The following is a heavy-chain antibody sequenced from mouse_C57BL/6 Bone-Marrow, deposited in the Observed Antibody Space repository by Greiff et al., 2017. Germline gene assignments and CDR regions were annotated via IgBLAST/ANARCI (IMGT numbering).Heavy chain of an antibody. Sequence: QVQLQQPGAELVMPGASVKLSCKASGYTFTSYWMHWVKQRPGQGLEWIGEIDPSDSYTNYNQKFKGKSTLTVDKSSSTAYMQLSSLTSEDSAVYDCAREGYYYGSSSFAYWGQGTMVTVSA. D-gene: IGHD1-1*01. V-gene: IGHV1-69*01. CDR2: IDPSDSYT. CDR3: AREGYYYGSSSFAY. J-gene: IGHJ3*01. CDR1: GYTFTSYW.